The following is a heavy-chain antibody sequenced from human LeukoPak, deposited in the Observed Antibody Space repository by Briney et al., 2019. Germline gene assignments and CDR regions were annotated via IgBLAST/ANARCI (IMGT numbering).Heavy chain of an antibody. J-gene: IGHJ5*02. CDR3: ARATRRGRRWFDP. V-gene: IGHV4-39*07. CDR2: IYYSGST. D-gene: IGHD2-15*01. CDR1: GGSISSSSYY. Sequence: SETLSLTCTVSGGSISSSSYYWGWIRQPPGKGLEWIGSIYYSGSTYYNPSLKSRVTISVDTSKNQFSLRLSSVTAADTAVYYCARATRRGRRWFDPWGQGTLVTVSS.